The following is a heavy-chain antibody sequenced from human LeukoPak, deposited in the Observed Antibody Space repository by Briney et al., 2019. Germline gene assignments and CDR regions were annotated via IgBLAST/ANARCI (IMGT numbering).Heavy chain of an antibody. CDR2: IYWNDEK. J-gene: IGHJ5*02. D-gene: IGHD1-20*01. V-gene: IGHV2-5*01. CDR3: ARLDRYRNNWFDWFDP. Sequence: SGPTLVNPTQTLTLTCTFSGFSLSTSGVGVGWIRQPPGKALEWLALIYWNDEKRYSPSLKSRLTITKDTSKNQVVLIMTNLDPVDTATYYCARLDRYRNNWFDWFDPWGQGTLVTVSS. CDR1: GFSLSTSGVG.